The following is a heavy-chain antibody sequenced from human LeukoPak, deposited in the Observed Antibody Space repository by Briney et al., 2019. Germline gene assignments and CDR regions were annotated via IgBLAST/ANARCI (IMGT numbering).Heavy chain of an antibody. CDR3: AREGTTGAHTDTFDY. Sequence: ASVKVSCKASGYTFTGYYMHWVRQAPGQGLEWTGWINPNSGGTNYAQKFQGRVTMTRDTSISTAYMELSRLRSDDTAVYYCAREGTTGAHTDTFDYWGQGTLVTVSS. J-gene: IGHJ4*02. V-gene: IGHV1-2*02. CDR2: INPNSGGT. D-gene: IGHD1-14*01. CDR1: GYTFTGYY.